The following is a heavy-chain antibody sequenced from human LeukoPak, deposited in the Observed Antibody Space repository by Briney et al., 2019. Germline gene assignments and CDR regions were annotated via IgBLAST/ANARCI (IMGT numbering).Heavy chain of an antibody. CDR2: INPNSGGT. CDR3: AREESVYGSGSYYQPPDY. Sequence: GASVKVSCKASGYTFTSYDINWVRQATGQGLEWMGWINPNSGGTNYAQKFQGRVTMTRDTSISTAYMELSRLRSDDTAVYYCAREESVYGSGSYYQPPDYWGQGTLVTVSS. D-gene: IGHD3-10*01. J-gene: IGHJ4*02. CDR1: GYTFTSYD. V-gene: IGHV1-2*02.